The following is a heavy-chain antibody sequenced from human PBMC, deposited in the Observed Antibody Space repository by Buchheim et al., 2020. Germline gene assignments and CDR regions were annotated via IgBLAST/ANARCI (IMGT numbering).Heavy chain of an antibody. CDR3: ASYRGNDHRGLDS. V-gene: IGHV3-23*01. J-gene: IGHJ4*02. CDR2: ISGSGATT. D-gene: IGHD5-12*01. Sequence: EVHLLESGGGLGQPGGSLRLSCAASGFIFSSYGMSWVRQAPGKGLEWVSTISGSGATTFYADSVKGRFTISRDNSKNTLYLQMDSLRDEDTAIYYCASYRGNDHRGLDSWGQGTL. CDR1: GFIFSSYG.